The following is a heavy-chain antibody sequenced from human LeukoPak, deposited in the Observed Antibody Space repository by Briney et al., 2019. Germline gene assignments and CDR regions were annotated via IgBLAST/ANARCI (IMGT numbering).Heavy chain of an antibody. CDR2: ISAYNGNT. CDR3: ARDQKDGSGFDY. CDR1: SYTFTRYG. V-gene: IGHV1-18*01. Sequence: ASVKVSYKPSSYTFTRYGISWVRQAPGQGLEWMGWISAYNGNTNYAQKLQGRVTMTTDTSTSTAYMELRSLRSDDTAVYYCARDQKDGSGFDYWGQGTLVTVSS. D-gene: IGHD3-22*01. J-gene: IGHJ4*02.